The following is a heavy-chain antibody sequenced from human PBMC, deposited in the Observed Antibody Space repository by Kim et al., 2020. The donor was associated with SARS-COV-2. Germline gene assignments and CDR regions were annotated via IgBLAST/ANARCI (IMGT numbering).Heavy chain of an antibody. J-gene: IGHJ4*02. CDR3: AKGNALLWFGELFVYFDY. CDR1: GFTFSSYA. D-gene: IGHD3-10*01. V-gene: IGHV3-23*01. CDR2: ISGSGGST. Sequence: GGSLRLSCAASGFTFSSYAMSWVRQAPGKGLEWVSAISGSGGSTYYADSVKGRFTISRDNSKNTLYLQMNSLRAEDTAVYYCAKGNALLWFGELFVYFDYWGQGTLVTVSS.